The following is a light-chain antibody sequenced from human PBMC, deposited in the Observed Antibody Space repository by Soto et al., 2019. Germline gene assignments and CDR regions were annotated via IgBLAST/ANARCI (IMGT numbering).Light chain of an antibody. CDR1: SSDVGGYNY. J-gene: IGLJ1*01. CDR3: NSYSGTKTFV. Sequence: QSVLTQPPSASGSPGQSVTISCTGTSSDVGGYNYVSWYQQHPGKVPKLMIYEVTKRPSGVPDRFSGSKSGNTASLTVSGLQAEDEADYYCNSYSGTKTFVFGTGTKVTVL. CDR2: EVT. V-gene: IGLV2-8*01.